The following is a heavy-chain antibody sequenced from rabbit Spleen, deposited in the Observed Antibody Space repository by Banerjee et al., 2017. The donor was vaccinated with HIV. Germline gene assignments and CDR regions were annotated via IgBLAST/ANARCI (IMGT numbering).Heavy chain of an antibody. CDR2: IVPIFGVT. CDR1: RFDFNTYS. J-gene: IGHJ4*01. CDR3: ARDPAYSGGGGSDIPYL. Sequence: QELVESGGGLVQPGGSLKLSCKASRFDFNTYSMSWVRQAPGKGLEWIGYIVPIFGVTYYANWVNGRFTISSHNAQNTLYLQLNSLTVADTATYFCARDPAYSGGGGSDIPYLWGPGTLVTVS. V-gene: IGHV1S7*01. D-gene: IGHD1-1*01.